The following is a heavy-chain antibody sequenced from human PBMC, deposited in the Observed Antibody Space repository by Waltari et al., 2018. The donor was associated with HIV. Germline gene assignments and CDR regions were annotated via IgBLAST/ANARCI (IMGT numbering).Heavy chain of an antibody. J-gene: IGHJ4*02. CDR3: AKVRQPGRGFSGYGLDY. Sequence: QVQRVDARGSVAHDGGRIRLGWLASGVTFRPSGVPWFRRSPGKGLEWVAVMSYDGTEIYYADSVKGRFIISRDNSKKTLYLQMNSVKPEDTGVYHCAKVRQPGRGFSGYGLDYWGQGTLATVSS. D-gene: IGHD5-12*01. CDR2: MSYDGTEI. V-gene: IGHV3-30*18. CDR1: GVTFRPSG.